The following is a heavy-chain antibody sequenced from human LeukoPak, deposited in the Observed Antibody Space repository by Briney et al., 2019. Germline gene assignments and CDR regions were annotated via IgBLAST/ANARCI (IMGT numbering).Heavy chain of an antibody. CDR3: ATGSSGYYYYMDV. Sequence: ASVRVSCKPSGYTFTSYDINWVRQAPGQGREWRGWMNPNSGNTGYAQKFQGRVTMTRNTSISTAYMELSSLRSEDTAVYYCATGSSGYYYYMDVWGKGTAVTVSS. V-gene: IGHV1-8*01. J-gene: IGHJ6*03. CDR1: GYTFTSYD. D-gene: IGHD6-6*01. CDR2: MNPNSGNT.